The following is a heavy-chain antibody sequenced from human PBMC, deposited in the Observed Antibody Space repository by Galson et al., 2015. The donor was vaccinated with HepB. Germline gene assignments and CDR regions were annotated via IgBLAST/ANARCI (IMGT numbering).Heavy chain of an antibody. CDR1: GFTFSSYS. J-gene: IGHJ6*03. CDR2: ISRSSSYI. Sequence: SLRLSCAASGFTFSSYSMNWVRQAPGKGLEWVSSISRSSSYIYYADSVKGRFTISRDNARNSLYLQMNSLRAEDTAVYYCASGMWLYYYYMDVWGKGTTVTVSS. CDR3: ASGMWLYYYYMDV. D-gene: IGHD3-22*01. V-gene: IGHV3-21*01.